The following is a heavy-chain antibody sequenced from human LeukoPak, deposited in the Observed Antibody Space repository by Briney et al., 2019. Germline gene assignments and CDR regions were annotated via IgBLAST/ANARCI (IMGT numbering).Heavy chain of an antibody. D-gene: IGHD3-10*01. J-gene: IGHJ4*02. V-gene: IGHV3-9*01. CDR2: ISWNSGSI. Sequence: GGSLRLSCAASGFTFDDYAMHWVRQAPGKGLEWVSGISWNSGSIGYADSVKGRFTISRDNAKNSLYLQMNSLRAEDTALYYCAKQMGFGELFPFDYWGQGTLVTLSS. CDR3: AKQMGFGELFPFDY. CDR1: GFTFDDYA.